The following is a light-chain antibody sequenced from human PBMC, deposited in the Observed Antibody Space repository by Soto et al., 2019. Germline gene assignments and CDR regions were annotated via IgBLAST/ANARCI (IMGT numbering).Light chain of an antibody. CDR3: AAWDDSLNGLV. J-gene: IGLJ1*01. V-gene: IGLV1-44*01. CDR2: NNN. Sequence: QSVLTQPPSASGTPGQRVTISCSGSSSNIGSNTVNWYQQLPGTAPKLLIYNNNQRPSGVPDRFSCSKSGTSASLAISGLQSEDEDDYYCAAWDDSLNGLVFGTGTKVTVL. CDR1: SSNIGSNT.